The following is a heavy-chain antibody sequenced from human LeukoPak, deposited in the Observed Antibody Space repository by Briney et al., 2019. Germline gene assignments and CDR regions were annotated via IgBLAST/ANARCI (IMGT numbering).Heavy chain of an antibody. CDR2: IIPIFGKA. CDR1: GGTFSSYA. D-gene: IGHD6-6*01. J-gene: IGHJ1*01. V-gene: IGHV1-69*05. Sequence: GASVKVSCKASGGTFSSYAISWVRQAPGQGLEWMGGIIPIFGKANYAQKFQGRVTITTDESTSTAYMELSRLRSDDTAVYYCAVEGIAARPTAGPYFQHWGQGTLVTVSS. CDR3: AVEGIAARPTAGPYFQH.